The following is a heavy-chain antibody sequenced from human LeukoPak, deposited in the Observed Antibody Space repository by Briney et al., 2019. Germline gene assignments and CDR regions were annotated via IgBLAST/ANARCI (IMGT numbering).Heavy chain of an antibody. Sequence: PGGSLRLSCAASGFTFSSYWMSWVRQAPGKVLEWVANIKQDGSEKYYVDSVKGRFTISRDNAKNSLYLQMNSLRAEDTAVYYCATDIEMATMPHDYWGQGTLVTVSS. CDR1: GFTFSSYW. D-gene: IGHD5-24*01. V-gene: IGHV3-7*01. J-gene: IGHJ4*02. CDR2: IKQDGSEK. CDR3: ATDIEMATMPHDY.